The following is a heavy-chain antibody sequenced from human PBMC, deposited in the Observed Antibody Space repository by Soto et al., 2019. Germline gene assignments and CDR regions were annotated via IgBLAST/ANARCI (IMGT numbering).Heavy chain of an antibody. CDR2: ISGSGGST. CDR1: GFTFSSYA. D-gene: IGHD3-10*01. CDR3: AKGTSELGFGELNDY. V-gene: IGHV3-23*01. J-gene: IGHJ4*02. Sequence: EVQLLESGGGLVQPGGSLRLSCAASGFTFSSYAMSCVRQAPGKGLEWVSAISGSGGSTYYADSVKGRFTISRDNSKNTLYLQMNSLRAEDTAVYYCAKGTSELGFGELNDYWGQGTLVTVSS.